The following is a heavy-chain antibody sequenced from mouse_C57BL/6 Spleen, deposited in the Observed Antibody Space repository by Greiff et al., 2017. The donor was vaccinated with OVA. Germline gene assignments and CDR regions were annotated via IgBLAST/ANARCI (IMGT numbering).Heavy chain of an antibody. Sequence: EVQLQQSGPELVKPGASVKISCKASGYTFTDYYMNWVKQSHGKSLEWIGDINPNNGGTSYNQKFKGKATLTVDKSSSTAYMELRSLTSEDSAVYYCARWAYGVGFDDWGQGTTLTVSS. CDR1: GYTFTDYY. CDR2: INPNNGGT. J-gene: IGHJ2*01. V-gene: IGHV1-26*01. D-gene: IGHD1-2*01. CDR3: ARWAYGVGFDD.